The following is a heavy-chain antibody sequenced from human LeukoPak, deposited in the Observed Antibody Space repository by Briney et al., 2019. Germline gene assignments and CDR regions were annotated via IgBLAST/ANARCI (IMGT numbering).Heavy chain of an antibody. CDR2: TYYRGSS. V-gene: IGHV4-59*01. Sequence: SETLSLTCVVSGGSISGYYWTWIRQPPGKGLEWIGYTYYRGSSSFNPSLRSRVTISVDMSKNQVSLKLTSVTAADTAAYYCARVFVMAAREPLFDPWGQGTLVTVSS. D-gene: IGHD1-14*01. CDR3: ARVFVMAAREPLFDP. J-gene: IGHJ5*02. CDR1: GGSISGYY.